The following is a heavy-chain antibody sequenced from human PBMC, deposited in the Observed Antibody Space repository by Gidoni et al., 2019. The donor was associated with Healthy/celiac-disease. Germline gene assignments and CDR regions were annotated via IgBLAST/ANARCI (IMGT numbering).Heavy chain of an antibody. V-gene: IGHV4-59*01. J-gene: IGHJ6*02. Sequence: QVQLQESGPGLVKPSETLSLTCTVSGGSISSYYWSWIRQPPGKGLEWIGYIYYSGSTNYNPSLKSRATISVDTSKNQFSLKLSSVTAADTAVYYCARGVGGYSYGYYYYGMDVWGQGTTVTVSS. CDR2: IYYSGST. D-gene: IGHD5-18*01. CDR1: GGSISSYY. CDR3: ARGVGGYSYGYYYYGMDV.